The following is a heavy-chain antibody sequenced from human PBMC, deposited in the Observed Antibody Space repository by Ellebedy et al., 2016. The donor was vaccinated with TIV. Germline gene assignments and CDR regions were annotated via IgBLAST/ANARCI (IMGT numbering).Heavy chain of an antibody. CDR2: IKTDGSET. D-gene: IGHD3-3*01. J-gene: IGHJ5*02. CDR3: VGFGVFNL. CDR1: RFTLSDYA. V-gene: IGHV3-7*01. Sequence: GESLKISCAASRFTLSDYATNWVRQAPGKGLEWVAHIKTDGSETYYVDSVKGRFTISRENAKNALFLQMDGLRVDDSAVYYCVGFGVFNLWGQGAPVTVSS.